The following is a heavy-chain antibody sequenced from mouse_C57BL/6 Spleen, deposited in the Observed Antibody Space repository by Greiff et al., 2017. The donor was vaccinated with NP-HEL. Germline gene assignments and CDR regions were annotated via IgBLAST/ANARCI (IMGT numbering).Heavy chain of an antibody. CDR3: VRRGYYGSSYAMDY. D-gene: IGHD1-1*01. V-gene: IGHV10-1*01. CDR1: GFSFNTYA. CDR2: IRSKSNNYAT. J-gene: IGHJ4*01. Sequence: DVMLVESGGGLVQPKGSLKLSCAASGFSFNTYAMNWVRQAPGKGLEWVARIRSKSNNYATYYADSVKDRFTISRDDSESMLYLQMNNLKTEDTAMDYCVRRGYYGSSYAMDYWGQGTSVTVSS.